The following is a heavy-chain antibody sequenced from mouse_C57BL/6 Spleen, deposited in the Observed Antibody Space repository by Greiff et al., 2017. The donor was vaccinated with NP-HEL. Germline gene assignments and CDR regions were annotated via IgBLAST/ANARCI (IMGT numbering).Heavy chain of an antibody. CDR2: IRNKANNHAT. CDR1: GFTFSDAW. J-gene: IGHJ3*01. V-gene: IGHV6-6*01. Sequence: EVKLEESGGGLVQPGGSMKLSCAASGFTFSDAWMDWVRQSPEKGLEWVAEIRNKANNHATYYAESVKGRFTISRDDSKSSVYLQMNSLRAEDTGIYYCTGGGNYEGTWFAYWGQGTLVTVSA. CDR3: TGGGNYEGTWFAY. D-gene: IGHD2-1*01.